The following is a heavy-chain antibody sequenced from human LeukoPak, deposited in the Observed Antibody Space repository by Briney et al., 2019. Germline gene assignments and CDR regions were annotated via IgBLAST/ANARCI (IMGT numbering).Heavy chain of an antibody. J-gene: IGHJ4*02. Sequence: GGSLRLSCAPSGFNFSSYWMSWVRQAPGKGLAWVANIEEDGGESYYLDSVKGRFTISRDNAKNSLYLQMNSLRAEDTAVYYCAREGGDIADTGFDYWGQGSLVAVSS. D-gene: IGHD2-15*01. CDR1: GFNFSSYW. CDR2: IEEDGGES. CDR3: AREGGDIADTGFDY. V-gene: IGHV3-7*01.